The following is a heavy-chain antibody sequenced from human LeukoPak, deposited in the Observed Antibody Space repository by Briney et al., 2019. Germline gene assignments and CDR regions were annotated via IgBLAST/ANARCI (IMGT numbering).Heavy chain of an antibody. CDR1: GYTFTTYY. CDR3: ARVLGAHRYGSIDH. J-gene: IGHJ4*02. V-gene: IGHV1-46*01. D-gene: IGHD5-18*01. CDR2: INPSSGST. Sequence: ASVKVSCKASGYTFTTYYMHWVRQAPGQGLEWMGIINPSSGSTSYAQKFRGRVTMTRDTSTSTVYMELSSLRSEDTAIYYCARVLGAHRYGSIDHWGQGTLVTVSS.